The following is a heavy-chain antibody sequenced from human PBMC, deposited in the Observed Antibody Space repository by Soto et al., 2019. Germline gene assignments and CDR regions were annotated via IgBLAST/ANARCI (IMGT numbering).Heavy chain of an antibody. D-gene: IGHD3-16*01. J-gene: IGHJ4*02. Sequence: PGGSLRLSCAASGFTFSTYALSWVRQAPGKGPEWVSLISATGGGTYYADSVKGRFTISRDNSHNTLYLQVHSLTAEDTAVYYCAKDRRAGGNSAFYFDFWGQGAQVTVSS. CDR2: ISATGGGT. CDR1: GFTFSTYA. V-gene: IGHV3-23*01. CDR3: AKDRRAGGNSAFYFDF.